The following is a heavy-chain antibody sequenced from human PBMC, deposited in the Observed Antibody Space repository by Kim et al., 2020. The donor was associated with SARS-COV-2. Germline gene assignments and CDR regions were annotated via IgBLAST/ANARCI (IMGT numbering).Heavy chain of an antibody. V-gene: IGHV4-34*01. J-gene: IGHJ4*02. CDR2: INHSGST. D-gene: IGHD3-22*01. CDR3: ARGRESVTMILVVIGSEYYFDY. Sequence: SETLSLTCAVYGGSFSGYYWSWIRQPPGKGLEWIGEINHSGSTNYNPSLKSRVTISVDTSKNQFSLKLSSVTAADTAVYYCARGRESVTMILVVIGSEYYFDYWGQGTLVTVSS. CDR1: GGSFSGYY.